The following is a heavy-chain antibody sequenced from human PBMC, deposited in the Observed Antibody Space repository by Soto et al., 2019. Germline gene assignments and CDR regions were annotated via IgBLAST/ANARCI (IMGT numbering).Heavy chain of an antibody. J-gene: IGHJ6*02. CDR3: ARELTDTAMAQRVDYYYYYGMDV. CDR1: VGTLSSNA. CDR2: IIPIFGTA. Sequence: SPVKLSCKAAVGTLSSNAISWVRQAPGQGLEWMGGIIPIFGTANYAQKFQGRVTITADKSTSTAYMELSSLRSEDTAVYYCARELTDTAMAQRVDYYYYYGMDVWGQGTTVTVSS. D-gene: IGHD5-18*01. V-gene: IGHV1-69*06.